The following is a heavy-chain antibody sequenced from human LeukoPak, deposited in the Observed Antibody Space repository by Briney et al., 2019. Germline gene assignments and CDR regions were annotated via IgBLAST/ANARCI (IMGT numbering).Heavy chain of an antibody. V-gene: IGHV3-30*02. CDR2: IRHDGTIT. Sequence: GGSLRLSCAASGFTFNNYAINWVRRAPGKGLEWVAFIRHDGTITYYADSVKGRFTISRDNSKNMLYLQMNNLRPEDTAVYSCAKLLFWGNYNDAFDIWGQGTTVIVSS. D-gene: IGHD3-16*01. J-gene: IGHJ3*02. CDR3: AKLLFWGNYNDAFDI. CDR1: GFTFNNYA.